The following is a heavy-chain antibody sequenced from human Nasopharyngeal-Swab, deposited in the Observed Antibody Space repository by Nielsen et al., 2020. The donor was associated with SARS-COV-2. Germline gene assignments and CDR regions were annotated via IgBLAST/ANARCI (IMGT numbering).Heavy chain of an antibody. CDR3: ARESGSSFVFWGYGMDV. J-gene: IGHJ6*02. CDR2: ISYDGSNK. V-gene: IGHV3-30-3*01. Sequence: LSLTCAASGFTFSSYAMHWVRQAPGKGLEWVAVISYDGSNKYYADSEKGRFTISRDNSKNTLYLQMNSLRAEDTAVYYCARESGSSFVFWGYGMDVWGQGTTVTVSS. D-gene: IGHD6-13*01. CDR1: GFTFSSYA.